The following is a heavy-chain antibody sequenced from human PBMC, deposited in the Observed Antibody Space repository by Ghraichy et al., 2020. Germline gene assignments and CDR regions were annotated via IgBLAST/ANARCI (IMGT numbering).Heavy chain of an antibody. CDR1: GGSISSSSYY. V-gene: IGHV4-39*07. J-gene: IGHJ4*02. D-gene: IGHD3-9*01. CDR3: ARDLEYYDILTGSGDY. CDR2: IYYSGST. Sequence: SETLSLTSTVSGGSISSSSYYWGWIRQPPGKGLEWIGSIYYSGSTYYNPSLKSRVTISVDTSKNQFSLKLSSVTAADTAVYYCARDLEYYDILTGSGDYWGQGTLVTVSS.